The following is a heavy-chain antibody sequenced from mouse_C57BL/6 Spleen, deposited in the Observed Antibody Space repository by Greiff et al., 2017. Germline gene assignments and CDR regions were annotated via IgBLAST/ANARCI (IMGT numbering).Heavy chain of an antibody. CDR1: GYAFSSYW. Sequence: LVESGAELVKPGASVKISCKASGYAFSSYWMNWVKQRPGKGLEWIGQIYPGDGDTNSNGKFKGKATLTADKSSSTAYMQLSSLTSEDSAVYFCARERDSSEDYWGQGTTLTVSS. D-gene: IGHD3-2*02. V-gene: IGHV1-80*01. CDR3: ARERDSSEDY. J-gene: IGHJ2*01. CDR2: IYPGDGDT.